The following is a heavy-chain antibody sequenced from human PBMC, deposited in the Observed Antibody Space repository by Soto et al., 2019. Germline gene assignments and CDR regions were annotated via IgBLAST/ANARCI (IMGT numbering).Heavy chain of an antibody. Sequence: PGGSLRLSCAASGFTFSSYAMSWVRQAPGKGLEWVSAISGSGGSTYYADSVKGRFTISRDDSKNTLYLQMNSLRAEDTAVYYCAKDLVYDSSGYDYWGQGTLVTVSS. CDR1: GFTFSSYA. J-gene: IGHJ4*02. CDR2: ISGSGGST. D-gene: IGHD3-22*01. V-gene: IGHV3-23*01. CDR3: AKDLVYDSSGYDY.